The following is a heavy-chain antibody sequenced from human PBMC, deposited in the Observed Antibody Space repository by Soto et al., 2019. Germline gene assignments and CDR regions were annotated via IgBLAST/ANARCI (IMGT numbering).Heavy chain of an antibody. J-gene: IGHJ4*02. Sequence: ASVKVSCKASGYTFTSYGISWVRQAPGQGLEWMGWISAYNGNTNYAQKLQGRVTMTTDTSTSTAYMELRSLRSDDTAVYYCARDPSATYSSSWPDYWGQGTLVTVSS. V-gene: IGHV1-18*01. CDR2: ISAYNGNT. CDR1: GYTFTSYG. CDR3: ARDPSATYSSSWPDY. D-gene: IGHD6-6*01.